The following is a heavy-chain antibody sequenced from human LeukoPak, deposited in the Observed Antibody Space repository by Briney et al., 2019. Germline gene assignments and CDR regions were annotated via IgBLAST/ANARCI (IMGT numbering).Heavy chain of an antibody. V-gene: IGHV3-7*03. CDR3: AKESLLWFGELLYYFDY. CDR2: IKQDGSEK. D-gene: IGHD3-10*01. Sequence: GGSLRLSCAASGFTFSSYWMSWVRQAPGKGLEWVANIKQDGSEKYYVDSVKGRFTFSRDNAKNSLYLQMNSLRAEDTAVYYCAKESLLWFGELLYYFDYWGQGTLVTVSS. J-gene: IGHJ4*02. CDR1: GFTFSSYW.